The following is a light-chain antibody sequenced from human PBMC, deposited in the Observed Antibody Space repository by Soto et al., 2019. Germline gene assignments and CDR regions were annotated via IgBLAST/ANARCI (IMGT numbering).Light chain of an antibody. CDR3: GSYTTSSAVV. V-gene: IGLV2-14*03. Sequence: QSVLTQPASVSGSPGQSITISCTGTTSDVGAYNYASWYQQHPAKAPKLMIYKVSYRPSGLYNRFSGSKSVNTATLTSSGLQAEDEADYYCGSYTTSSAVVFGTGTKVTVL. J-gene: IGLJ1*01. CDR1: TSDVGAYNY. CDR2: KVS.